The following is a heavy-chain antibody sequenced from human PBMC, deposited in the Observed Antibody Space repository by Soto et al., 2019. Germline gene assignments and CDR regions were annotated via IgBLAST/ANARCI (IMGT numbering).Heavy chain of an antibody. CDR3: ASQSVTSRYDSSGYPYYYGMDV. V-gene: IGHV3-48*03. J-gene: IGHJ6*02. CDR1: GFTFSSYE. CDR2: ISSSGSTI. D-gene: IGHD3-22*01. Sequence: PGGSLRLSCAASGFTFSSYEMNWVRQAPGKGLEWVSYISSSGSTIYYADSVKGRFTISRDNAKNSLYPQMNSLRAEDTAVYYCASQSVTSRYDSSGYPYYYGMDVWGQGTTVTVSS.